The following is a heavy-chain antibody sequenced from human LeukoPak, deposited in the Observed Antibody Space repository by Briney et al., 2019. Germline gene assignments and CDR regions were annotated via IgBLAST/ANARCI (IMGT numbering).Heavy chain of an antibody. V-gene: IGHV1-46*01. D-gene: IGHD3-3*01. Sequence: ASVKVSCKASGYTFTSYYMHRVRQAPGQGLEWMGIINPSGGSTSYAQKFQGRVTMTRDTSTSTVYMELSSLRSEDTAVYYCARALNPPFWSGYLPRGYFDYWGQGTLVTVSS. CDR2: INPSGGST. CDR1: GYTFTSYY. J-gene: IGHJ4*02. CDR3: ARALNPPFWSGYLPRGYFDY.